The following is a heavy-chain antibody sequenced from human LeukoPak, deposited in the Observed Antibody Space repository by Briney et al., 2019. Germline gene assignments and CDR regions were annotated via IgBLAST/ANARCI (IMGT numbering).Heavy chain of an antibody. V-gene: IGHV3-48*03. CDR2: ISSSGSTI. D-gene: IGHD3-16*02. CDR3: ASLNALNY. J-gene: IGHJ4*02. CDR1: GFTFSSYE. Sequence: GGSLRLSCAASGFTFSSYEMNWVRQAPGKGLEWVSYISSSGSTIYYADSVKGRFTISRDNSKNTLYLQMNSLRAEDTAVYYCASLNALNYWGQGTLVTVSS.